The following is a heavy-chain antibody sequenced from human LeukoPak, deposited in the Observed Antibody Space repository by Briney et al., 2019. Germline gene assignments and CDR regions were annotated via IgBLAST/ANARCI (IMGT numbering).Heavy chain of an antibody. CDR2: ISSSSSTI. D-gene: IGHD3-9*01. Sequence: GGSLRLSCAASGFTFSSYSMDWVCQAPGKGLEWVSYISSSSSTIYYADSVKGRFTISRDNAKNSLYLQMNSLRAEDTAVYYCARDSIRGGGLRYFDWLYYFDYWGQGTLVTVSS. J-gene: IGHJ4*02. CDR1: GFTFSSYS. CDR3: ARDSIRGGGLRYFDWLYYFDY. V-gene: IGHV3-48*01.